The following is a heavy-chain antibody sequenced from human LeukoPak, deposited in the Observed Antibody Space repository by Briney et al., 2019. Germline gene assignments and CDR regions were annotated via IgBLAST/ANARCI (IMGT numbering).Heavy chain of an antibody. D-gene: IGHD3-22*01. CDR3: AKDLTITMIVVVRNYGMDV. J-gene: IGHJ6*02. V-gene: IGHV3-23*01. CDR2: ISGSRGST. CDR1: GFTFSSYA. Sequence: GGSLRLSCAASGFTFSSYAMSWVRQAPGKGLCWVSAISGSRGSTYYADSVKGRFTISRDNSKNTLYLQMNSLRAEDTAVYYCAKDLTITMIVVVRNYGMDVWGQRTTVTVSS.